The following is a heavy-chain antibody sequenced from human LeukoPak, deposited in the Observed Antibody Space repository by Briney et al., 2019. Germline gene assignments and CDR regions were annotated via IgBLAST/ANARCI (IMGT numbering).Heavy chain of an antibody. CDR3: VEDVVVIVAAKPGI. J-gene: IGHJ4*02. Sequence: GGSLRLSCAASGFSFSSYAMSWVRQAPGKGLEWVSALSGTGRSTYYADSVRGRFTISRDNSKNILYLQMNSLRVDDTAVYYCVEDVVVIVAAKPGIWGQGTLVAVSS. D-gene: IGHD2-15*01. CDR1: GFSFSSYA. V-gene: IGHV3-23*01. CDR2: LSGTGRST.